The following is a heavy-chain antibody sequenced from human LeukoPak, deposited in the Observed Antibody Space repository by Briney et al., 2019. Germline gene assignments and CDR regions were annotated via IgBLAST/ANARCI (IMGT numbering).Heavy chain of an antibody. J-gene: IGHJ5*02. CDR1: GFTFSNYG. D-gene: IGHD3-10*01. V-gene: IGHV3-33*01. Sequence: GRSLRLSCAPSGFTFSNYGMHWVRQAPGKGLEWVAVICYVGSKKNSPHSVKGRFTISRDNAKNTLYLQMNSLRAEDTAVYYCARSLERDYHGSGYYMNNWFDPWGQGTLVTVSS. CDR2: ICYVGSKK. CDR3: ARSLERDYHGSGYYMNNWFDP.